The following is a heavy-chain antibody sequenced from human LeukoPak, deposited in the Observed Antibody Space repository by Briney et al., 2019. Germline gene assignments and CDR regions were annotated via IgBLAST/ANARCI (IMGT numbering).Heavy chain of an antibody. CDR1: AFTFSTYA. CDR3: ANAVCTTSSCSGFYGMDV. D-gene: IGHD2-2*01. V-gene: IGHV3-23*01. Sequence: GGSLRLSYAASAFTFSTYAMNWVRQAPGKGLEWVSSISSGGGTTYYADSVKGRFTISRDNSKNTLYLQMNSLRPEDTAMYYCANAVCTTSSCSGFYGMDVWGQGTTVAVSS. J-gene: IGHJ6*02. CDR2: ISSGGGTT.